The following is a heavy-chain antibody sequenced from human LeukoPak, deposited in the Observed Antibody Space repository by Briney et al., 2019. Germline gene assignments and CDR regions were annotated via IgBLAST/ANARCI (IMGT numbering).Heavy chain of an antibody. CDR2: IKDKDAGGTT. D-gene: IGHD3-10*01. J-gene: IGHJ4*02. V-gene: IGHV3-15*05. CDR1: GFTFNIAW. Sequence: PGGSLRLSCSASGFTFNIAWMSWVRQAPGKGLEWVGRIKDKDAGGTTDFAAPVKGRFSISRDDSTHTLTLEMNSLRVEDTAVYYRTTSSRGNFDFWGQGALVTVSS. CDR3: TTSSRGNFDF.